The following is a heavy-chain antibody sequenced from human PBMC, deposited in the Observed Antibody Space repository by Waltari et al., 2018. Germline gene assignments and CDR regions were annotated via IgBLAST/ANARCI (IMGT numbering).Heavy chain of an antibody. CDR2: MYSSGRT. J-gene: IGHJ6*02. Sequence: QVQLVESGGGMVQPGAPLRPSCDTSGFPPITFQFDWVRQAPGKGLEWVAGMYSSGRTFYADSVKGRFTMSRDNSRTRMYLQMNSLRVDDTAVYYCARDPGGSHHGLDVWGQGTTVIVSS. CDR3: ARDPGGSHHGLDV. D-gene: IGHD3-10*01. CDR1: GFPPITFQ. V-gene: IGHV3-33*01.